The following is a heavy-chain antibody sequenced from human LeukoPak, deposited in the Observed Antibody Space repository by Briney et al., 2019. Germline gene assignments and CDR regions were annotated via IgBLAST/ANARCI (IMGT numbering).Heavy chain of an antibody. Sequence: SETLSLTCTVSGGSISSSSYYWGWIRQPPGKGLEWIGSIYYSGSTYYNPSLKSRVTISVDTSKNQFSLNLSSVTAADTAIYYCARNSRHGYNPPDYWGQGTLVTVSS. V-gene: IGHV4-39*01. CDR3: ARNSRHGYNPPDY. J-gene: IGHJ4*02. CDR2: IYYSGST. D-gene: IGHD5-24*01. CDR1: GGSISSSSYY.